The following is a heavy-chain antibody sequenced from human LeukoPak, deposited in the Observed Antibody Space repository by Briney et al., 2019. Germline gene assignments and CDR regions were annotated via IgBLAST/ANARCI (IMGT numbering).Heavy chain of an antibody. V-gene: IGHV3-23*01. CDR1: GFTFSSYG. CDR2: ISGSGGST. D-gene: IGHD3-22*01. J-gene: IGHJ4*02. Sequence: GRSLRLSCAASGFTFSSYGMHWVRQAPGKGLEWVSAISGSGGSTYYADSVKGRFTISRDNSKNTLYLQMNSLRAGDTAVYYCAKYNYDSSGQFDYWGQGTLVTVSS. CDR3: AKYNYDSSGQFDY.